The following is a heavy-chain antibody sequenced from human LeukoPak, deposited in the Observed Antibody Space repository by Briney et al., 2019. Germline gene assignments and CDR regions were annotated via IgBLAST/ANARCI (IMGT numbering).Heavy chain of an antibody. V-gene: IGHV3-21*01. Sequence: GGSLRLSCAASGFTFSSYSMNWVRQAPGKGLEWISSISSSSSYIYYADSVKGRFTISRDNAKNSLYLQMNSLRAEDTAVYYCAHIPAGITSYFDYWGQGTLVTVSS. J-gene: IGHJ4*02. CDR3: AHIPAGITSYFDY. CDR1: GFTFSSYS. CDR2: ISSSSSYI. D-gene: IGHD2-2*01.